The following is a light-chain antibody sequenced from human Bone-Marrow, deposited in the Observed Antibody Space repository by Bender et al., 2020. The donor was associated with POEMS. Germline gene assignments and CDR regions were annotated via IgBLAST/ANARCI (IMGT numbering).Light chain of an antibody. CDR3: CSYAGSSTLV. Sequence: QSALTQPASVSGSPGQSINISCTGTNSDVGNYDLVSWYQQHPGKAPKLLIYEGSKRPSGVSNRFSASKSGNTASLTISGLQAEDEADYYCCSYAGSSTLVFGAGTKLTVL. CDR1: NSDVGNYDL. J-gene: IGLJ3*02. CDR2: EGS. V-gene: IGLV2-23*01.